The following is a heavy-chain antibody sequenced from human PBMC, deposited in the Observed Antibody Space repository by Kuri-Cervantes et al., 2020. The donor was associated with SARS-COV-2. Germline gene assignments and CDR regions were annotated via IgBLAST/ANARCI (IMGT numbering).Heavy chain of an antibody. J-gene: IGHJ1*01. D-gene: IGHD4-23*01. CDR2: ISYDGSNK. CDR3: ARDEIRWFRFQH. V-gene: IGHV3-30-3*01. Sequence: GESLKISCAASGFTFSSYAMHWVRQAPGKGLEWVAVISYDGSNKYYADSVKGRFTISRDNSKNTLYLQMNSLRAEDTAVYYCARDEIRWFRFQHWGQGTLVTVSS. CDR1: GFTFSSYA.